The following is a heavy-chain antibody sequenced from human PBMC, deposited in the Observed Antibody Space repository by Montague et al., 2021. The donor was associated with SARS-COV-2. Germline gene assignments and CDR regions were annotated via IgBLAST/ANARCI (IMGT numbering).Heavy chain of an antibody. CDR3: AREIAAAAYGWDWFDP. J-gene: IGHJ5*02. D-gene: IGHD6-13*01. Sequence: SLRLSCAASVFTVSSNYMSWVRQAPGKGLEWVSVIYSGGSTYYAYSVKGRFTISRHNSKNTLYLQMNSLRAEDTAVYYCAREIAAAAYGWDWFDPWGQGTLVTVSS. CDR2: IYSGGST. CDR1: VFTVSSNY. V-gene: IGHV3-53*04.